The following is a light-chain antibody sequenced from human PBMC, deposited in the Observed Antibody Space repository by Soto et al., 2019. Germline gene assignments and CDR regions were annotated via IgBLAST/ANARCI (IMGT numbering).Light chain of an antibody. CDR2: GAS. CDR1: QSVTSN. Sequence: EIVLTQSPATLSASPGDRTTLSCRASQSVTSNLAWYQQKPGQAPRLLIYGASTRATGISARFSGSGSGTEFTLTISSLQSEDFAVYYCQQYNNWPPWTFGQGTKVDIK. CDR3: QQYNNWPPWT. V-gene: IGKV3-15*01. J-gene: IGKJ1*01.